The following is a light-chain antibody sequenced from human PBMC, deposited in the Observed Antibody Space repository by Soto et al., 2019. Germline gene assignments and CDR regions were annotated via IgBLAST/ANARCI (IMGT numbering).Light chain of an antibody. CDR3: AAWDDSLNGHV. Sequence: QSAPTQPHPPSGTPRQRVTSCFSGSSSTIGTSSVHWFQQLPGTAPKLLISTTNQRPSGVPERFSGSKSGTSASLAISGLQSEDEADYYCAAWDDSLNGHVFGTGTKVTVL. V-gene: IGLV1-44*01. J-gene: IGLJ1*01. CDR1: SSTIGTSS. CDR2: TTN.